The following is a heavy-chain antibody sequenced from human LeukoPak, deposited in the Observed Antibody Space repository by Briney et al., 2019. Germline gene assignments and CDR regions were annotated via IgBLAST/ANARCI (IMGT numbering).Heavy chain of an antibody. D-gene: IGHD3-16*01. V-gene: IGHV3-7*01. CDR3: ASHSYGYNH. Sequence: GGSLRLSCAASGIIITSYWMSWVRQTPGKGLEWVANIKQDGSEKNYVDSVKGRFTIFRDNARNSLYLQMNSLRAEDTAVYYCASHSYGYNHWGQGTLVTVSS. CDR1: GIIITSYW. J-gene: IGHJ5*02. CDR2: IKQDGSEK.